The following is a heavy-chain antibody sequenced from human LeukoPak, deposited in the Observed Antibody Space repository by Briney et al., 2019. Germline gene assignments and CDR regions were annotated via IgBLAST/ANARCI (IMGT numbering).Heavy chain of an antibody. D-gene: IGHD3-22*01. CDR3: ARDLGTRDYYDSSGSA. CDR2: IYSGGST. CDR1: GFTVSSNY. J-gene: IGHJ5*02. Sequence: GGSLRLSCAASGFTVSSNYMSWVRQAPGKGLEGVSVIYSGGSTYYADSVKGRFTISRDNSKNTLYLQMNSLRAEDTAVYYCARDLGTRDYYDSSGSAWGQGTLVTVSS. V-gene: IGHV3-53*01.